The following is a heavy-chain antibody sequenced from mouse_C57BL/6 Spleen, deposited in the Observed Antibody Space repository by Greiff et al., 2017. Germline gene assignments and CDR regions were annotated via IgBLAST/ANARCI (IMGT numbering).Heavy chain of an antibody. CDR2: IDPSDSYT. CDR1: GYTFTSYW. V-gene: IGHV1-69*01. J-gene: IGHJ4*01. D-gene: IGHD2-5*01. CDR3: ARWVYSNYDAMDY. Sequence: QVQLQQPGAELVMPGASVKLSCKASGYTFTSYWMHWVKQRPGQGLEWIGEIDPSDSYTNYNQKFKGKSTLTVDKSSSTAYMQLSSLTSEDSAVYYGARWVYSNYDAMDYWGQGTSVTVSS.